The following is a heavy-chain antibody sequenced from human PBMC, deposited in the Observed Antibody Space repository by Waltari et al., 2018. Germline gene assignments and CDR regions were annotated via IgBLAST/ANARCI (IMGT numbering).Heavy chain of an antibody. Sequence: EVQLWESGGGLVKPGGSLGLSFAASGFPFSTPNINWAPQAPGKGLEWVSSISSTSSYIYYADSVKGRFTISRDNANNSLYLQMSSLRAEDTAIYYCARDSARNYDYISGGHAFDIWGQGTMITVSS. V-gene: IGHV3-21*02. CDR3: ARDSARNYDYISGGHAFDI. CDR1: GFPFSTPN. CDR2: ISSTSSYI. J-gene: IGHJ3*02. D-gene: IGHD3-16*01.